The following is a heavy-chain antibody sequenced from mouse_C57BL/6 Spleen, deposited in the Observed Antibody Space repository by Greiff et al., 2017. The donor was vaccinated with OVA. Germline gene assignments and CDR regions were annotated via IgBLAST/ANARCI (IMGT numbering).Heavy chain of an antibody. J-gene: IGHJ4*01. V-gene: IGHV5-6*01. D-gene: IGHD1-1*01. CDR3: ARHVDYYGSSSYYYARDY. CDR1: GFTFSSYG. CDR2: ISSGGSYT. Sequence: EVKLQESGGDLVKPGGSLKLSCAASGFTFSSYGMSWVRQTPDKRLEWVANISSGGSYTYYPDSVKGRFTISRDNAKNTLYLQMSSLKSEDTAMYYCARHVDYYGSSSYYYARDYWGQGTSVTVSS.